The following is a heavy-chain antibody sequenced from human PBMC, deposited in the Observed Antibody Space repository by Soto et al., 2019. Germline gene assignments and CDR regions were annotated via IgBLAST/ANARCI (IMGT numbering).Heavy chain of an antibody. CDR3: ARDMGILTP. Sequence: QVQLVQSGAEVKKPGSSVKVSCKASGGTFSSYTISWVRQAPGQGLEWMGRIIPILGIANYAQKFKGRVTITADKSTSTAYMELSRLRSEDTAVYYCARDMGILTPWGQGTLVTVSS. CDR1: GGTFSSYT. CDR2: IIPILGIA. J-gene: IGHJ5*02. V-gene: IGHV1-69*02. D-gene: IGHD3-9*01.